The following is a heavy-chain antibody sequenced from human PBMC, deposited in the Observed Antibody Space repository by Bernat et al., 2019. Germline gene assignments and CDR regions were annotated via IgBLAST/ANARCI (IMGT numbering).Heavy chain of an antibody. V-gene: IGHV1-3*01. CDR2: INAGNGNT. CDR3: ARDVRGYCSSTSCHYYMDV. D-gene: IGHD2-2*01. J-gene: IGHJ6*03. Sequence: QVQLVQSGAEVKKPGASVKVSCKASGYTFTSYAMNWVRQAPGQRLEWMGWINAGNGNTKYSQKFQGRVTITRDTSASTAYMELSSLRSEDTAVYYCARDVRGYCSSTSCHYYMDVWGKGTTVTVSS. CDR1: GYTFTSYA.